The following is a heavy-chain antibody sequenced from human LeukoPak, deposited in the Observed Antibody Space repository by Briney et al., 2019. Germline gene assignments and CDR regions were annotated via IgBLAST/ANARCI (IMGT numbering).Heavy chain of an antibody. CDR3: TTRNYYGSGSQAAKSNFDY. CDR2: IRSKAYGWTT. D-gene: IGHD3-10*01. CDR1: GFTFGDYA. V-gene: IGHV3-49*04. Sequence: GGSLRLSCTASGFTFGDYAMSWVRQAPGKGLEWVGFIRSKAYGWTTEYAASVKGRFTISRDDSKSIAYLQMNSLKTEDTAVYYCTTRNYYGSGSQAAKSNFDYWGQGTLVTVSS. J-gene: IGHJ4*02.